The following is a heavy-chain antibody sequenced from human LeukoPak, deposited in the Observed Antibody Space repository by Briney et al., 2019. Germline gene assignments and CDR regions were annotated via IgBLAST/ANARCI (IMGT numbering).Heavy chain of an antibody. J-gene: IGHJ4*02. CDR3: ARAALGVHGPFDN. V-gene: IGHV4-61*01. CDR2: VFDTGST. CDR1: LPSISSGNYY. D-gene: IGHD3-10*01. Sequence: SETLSLTCTVPLPSISSGNYYWTWIRQPPGTALEWIGYVFDTGSTNYNPSLKSRVSISIDTSRNQFSLKVNSVTAADTAVYYRARAALGVHGPFDNWGQGAQVTVSS.